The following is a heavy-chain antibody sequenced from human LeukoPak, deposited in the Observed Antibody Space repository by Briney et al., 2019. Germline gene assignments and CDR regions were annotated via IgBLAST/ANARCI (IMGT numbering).Heavy chain of an antibody. J-gene: IGHJ4*02. CDR3: ARDRGDIGTMIGEFGY. Sequence: GGSLRLSCAASGFTFSSYGMHWVRQAPGKGLEWVAVISYDGSNKYYADSVKGRFTISRDNSKNTLYLQMNSLRPEDTAVYYCARDRGDIGTMIGEFGYWGQGTLVTVSS. CDR1: GFTFSSYG. V-gene: IGHV3-30*03. D-gene: IGHD3-10*02. CDR2: ISYDGSNK.